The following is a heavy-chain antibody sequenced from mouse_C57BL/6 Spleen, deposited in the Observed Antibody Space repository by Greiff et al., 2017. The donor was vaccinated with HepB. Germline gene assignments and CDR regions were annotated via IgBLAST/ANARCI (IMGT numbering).Heavy chain of an antibody. CDR1: GYTFTDYE. J-gene: IGHJ2*01. Sequence: VQLQQSGAELVRPGASVTLSCKASGYTFTDYEMHWVKQTPVHGLEWIGAIDPETGGTAYNQKFKGKAILTADKSSSTDYMELRSLTSEDSAVYYCTRSYTTVVAPYFDYWGQGTTLTVSS. V-gene: IGHV1-15*01. CDR3: TRSYTTVVAPYFDY. D-gene: IGHD1-1*01. CDR2: IDPETGGT.